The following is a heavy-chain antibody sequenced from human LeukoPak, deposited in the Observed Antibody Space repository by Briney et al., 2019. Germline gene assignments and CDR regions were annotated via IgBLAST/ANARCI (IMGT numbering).Heavy chain of an antibody. J-gene: IGHJ4*02. CDR2: VSGSGHTI. Sequence: GGSLRLSCTASGFTFSIYSMSWVRQGPGTGLEWVSDVSGSGHTIFYADSVKGRFTICRDNYKKTLYLQVNSRRAEDTAVYFCAKELTTERTPGVDSWGRGTLVTVSS. V-gene: IGHV3-23*01. CDR1: GFTFSIYS. D-gene: IGHD4-17*01. CDR3: AKELTTERTPGVDS.